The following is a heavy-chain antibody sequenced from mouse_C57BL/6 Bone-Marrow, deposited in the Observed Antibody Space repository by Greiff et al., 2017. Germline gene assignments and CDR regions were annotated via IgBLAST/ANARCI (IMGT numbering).Heavy chain of an antibody. V-gene: IGHV1-52*01. J-gene: IGHJ4*01. CDR3: ARKGLGSGYVHAMDY. CDR2: IDPSDSET. CDR1: GYTFTSYW. Sequence: QVQLQQPGAELVRPGSSVKLSCKASGYTFTSYWMHWVKQRPIQGLEWIGNIDPSDSETHYNQKFKDKATLTVDKSSSTAYMQLSSLTSEDSAVYYCARKGLGSGYVHAMDYWGQGTSVTVSS. D-gene: IGHD1-1*01.